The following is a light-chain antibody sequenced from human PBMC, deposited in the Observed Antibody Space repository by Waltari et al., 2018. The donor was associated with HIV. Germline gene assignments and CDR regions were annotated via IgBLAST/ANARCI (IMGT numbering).Light chain of an antibody. CDR2: DDF. V-gene: IGLV3-21*04. J-gene: IGLJ2*01. CDR1: NLGGKS. CDR3: QVWDITSDRVV. Sequence: SYVLTQPSSVSLAPGTTVTITCGGDNLGGKSVHWYQQKPGQAPLLVISDDFGRPSGIPERFSGSKSETTATLTISGVEAGDEADYYCQVWDITSDRVVFGGGTHLTVL.